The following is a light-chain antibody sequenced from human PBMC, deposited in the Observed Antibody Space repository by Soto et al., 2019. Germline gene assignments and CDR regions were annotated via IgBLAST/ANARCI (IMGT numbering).Light chain of an antibody. CDR2: EVS. V-gene: IGLV2-8*01. CDR3: SSYAGSNNYV. Sequence: QSVLTQPASVSGSPGQSITISCAGTSSDVGSYNYVSWYQQHPGKAPKLMIYEVSKRPSGVPDRFSGSKSGNTASLTVSGLQAEDEADYYCSSYAGSNNYVFGPWPKVTVL. J-gene: IGLJ1*01. CDR1: SSDVGSYNY.